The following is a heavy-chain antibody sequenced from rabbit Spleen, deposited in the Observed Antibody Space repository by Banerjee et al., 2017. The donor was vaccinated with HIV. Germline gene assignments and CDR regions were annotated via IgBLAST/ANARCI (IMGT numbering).Heavy chain of an antibody. CDR2: IDTGSSGTT. CDR3: VRDQAGDADYGPYYLNL. J-gene: IGHJ4*01. D-gene: IGHD2-1*01. CDR1: GVSLNDKDV. Sequence: EQLEESGGGLVQPEGSLTLTCKASGVSLNDKDVMCWVRQAPGKGLEWIACIDTGSSGTTYYASWAKGRFTISKTSSTTVTLQMTSLTAADTATYFCVRDQAGDADYGPYYLNLWGQGTLVTVS. V-gene: IGHV1S45*01.